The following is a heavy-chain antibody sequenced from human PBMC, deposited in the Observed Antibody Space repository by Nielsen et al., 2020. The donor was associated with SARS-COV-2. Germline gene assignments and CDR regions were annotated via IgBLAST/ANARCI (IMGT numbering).Heavy chain of an antibody. CDR1: GGSISSYY. V-gene: IGHV4-59*01. CDR2: IYYSGST. CDR3: ARGGGGYSVKGLDY. J-gene: IGHJ4*02. D-gene: IGHD5/OR15-5a*01. Sequence: SETLSLTCTVSGGSISSYYWSWIRQPPGKGLEWIGYIYYSGSTNYNPSLKSRVTISVDTSKNQFSLKLSSVTAADTAVYYCARGGGGYSVKGLDYWGQGTLVTVSS.